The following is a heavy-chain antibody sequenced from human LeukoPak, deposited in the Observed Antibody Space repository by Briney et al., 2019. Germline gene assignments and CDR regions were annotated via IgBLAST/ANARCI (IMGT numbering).Heavy chain of an antibody. J-gene: IGHJ4*02. V-gene: IGHV3-23*01. CDR1: GFTYTDYS. CDR3: AKAPNYYDTTTYYG. CDR2: ISDSKRGGTT. Sequence: GGSLRLSCSASGFTYTDYSMSWVRQVPGKGLEWVSAISDSKRGGTTYYADSVKGRFTISRDTSKNTLYLQMSSLRVEDTAVYYCAKAPNYYDTTTYYGWGQGTLVAVSS. D-gene: IGHD3-22*01.